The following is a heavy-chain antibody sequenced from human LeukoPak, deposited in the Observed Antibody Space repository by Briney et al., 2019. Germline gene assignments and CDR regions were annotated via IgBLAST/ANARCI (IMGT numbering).Heavy chain of an antibody. V-gene: IGHV4-30-4*08. CDR1: GGSISSGDYY. CDR3: ARSWPGTFDY. D-gene: IGHD1-14*01. J-gene: IGHJ4*02. CDR2: IYYSGST. Sequence: SETLSLTCTVSGGSISSGDYYWSWIRQPPGKGLEWIGHIYYSGSTYYNPSLKSRVTISVDTPKNQFPLTLRPVTAAHTAVYYCARSWPGTFDYWGQGTLVPVSS.